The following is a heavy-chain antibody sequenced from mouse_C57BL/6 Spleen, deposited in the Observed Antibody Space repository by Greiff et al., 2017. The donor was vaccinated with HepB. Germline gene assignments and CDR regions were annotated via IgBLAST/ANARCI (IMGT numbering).Heavy chain of an antibody. V-gene: IGHV1-72*01. CDR3: ARGGIYYDYEGRYYFDY. J-gene: IGHJ2*01. CDR2: IDPNSGGT. CDR1: GYTFTSYW. D-gene: IGHD2-4*01. Sequence: QVQLQQPGAELVKPGASVKLSCKASGYTFTSYWMHWVKQRPGRGLEWIGRIDPNSGGTKYNEKFKSKATLTVDKPSSTAHMQLSSLTSEDSAVYYCARGGIYYDYEGRYYFDYWGQGTTLTVSS.